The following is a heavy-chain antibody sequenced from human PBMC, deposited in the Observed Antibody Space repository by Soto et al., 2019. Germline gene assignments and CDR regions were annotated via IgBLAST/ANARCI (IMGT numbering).Heavy chain of an antibody. Sequence: ASVKVSCKASGYTFTSYGIHWVRQAPGQRLEWTGWINAGNGNTKYSEKFQGRVTITRDTSASTACLELSSLRSEDTAVYYCARDPNDSSAYYHHYYYGMDVWGQGTTVTAP. D-gene: IGHD3-22*01. CDR3: ARDPNDSSAYYHHYYYGMDV. V-gene: IGHV1-3*01. J-gene: IGHJ6*02. CDR1: GYTFTSYG. CDR2: INAGNGNT.